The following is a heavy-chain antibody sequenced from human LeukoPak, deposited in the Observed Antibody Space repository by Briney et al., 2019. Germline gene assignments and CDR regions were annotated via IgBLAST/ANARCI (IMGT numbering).Heavy chain of an antibody. CDR3: ARGKAVGATHLVY. V-gene: IGHV3-7*01. D-gene: IGHD1-26*01. J-gene: IGHJ4*02. CDR2: IKQDESEK. CDR1: GFTFSSYW. Sequence: GGSLRLSCAASGFTFSSYWMSWVRQAPGRGLEWVANIKQDESEKYYADSVKGRFTISRDNAKNSLYLQMNGLRAEDTAVYYCARGKAVGATHLVYWGQGTLVTVSS.